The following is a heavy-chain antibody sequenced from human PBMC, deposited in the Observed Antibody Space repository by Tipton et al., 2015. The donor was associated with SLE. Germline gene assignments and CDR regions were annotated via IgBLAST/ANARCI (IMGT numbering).Heavy chain of an antibody. CDR1: GVSISSSNW. CDR3: ARGVRGTYYYYYYYMDV. CDR2: INHSGST. J-gene: IGHJ6*03. Sequence: TLSLTCAVSGVSISSSNWWSWVRQVPGKGLEWIGEINHSGSTNYNPSLKGRVTISVDTSKNQFSLKLSSVTAADTAVYYCARGVRGTYYYYYYYMDVWGKGTTVTVSS. V-gene: IGHV4-4*02. D-gene: IGHD3-10*01.